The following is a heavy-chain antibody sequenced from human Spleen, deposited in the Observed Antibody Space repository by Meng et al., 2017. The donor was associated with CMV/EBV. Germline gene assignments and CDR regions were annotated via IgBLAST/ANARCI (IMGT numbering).Heavy chain of an antibody. CDR2: INPNSGGT. J-gene: IGHJ5*02. Sequence: AGSTFTGYYMHWVRQAPGQGLEWMGWINPNSGGTNYAQKFQGRVTMTRDTSISTAYMELSRLRPDDTAVYYCARVRDEGSSIGWFDPWGQGTLVTVSS. CDR1: GSTFTGYY. D-gene: IGHD6-6*01. V-gene: IGHV1-2*02. CDR3: ARVRDEGSSIGWFDP.